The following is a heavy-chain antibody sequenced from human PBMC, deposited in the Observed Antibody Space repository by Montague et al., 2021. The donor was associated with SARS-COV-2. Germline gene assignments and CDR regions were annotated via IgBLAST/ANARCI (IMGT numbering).Heavy chain of an antibody. CDR1: GFTFSSYA. V-gene: IGHV3-23*01. CDR3: AKETAAIGNPLFDS. J-gene: IGHJ4*02. Sequence: PRLSCAASGFTFSSYAMSWVRQAPGKGLEWVSGIVNNGRKSFYADSVKGRFVISRDNSDKMVYLQLNSLRAEDTAIYYCAKETAAIGNPLFDSWGQGTLITVSS. CDR2: IVNNGRKS. D-gene: IGHD4-23*01.